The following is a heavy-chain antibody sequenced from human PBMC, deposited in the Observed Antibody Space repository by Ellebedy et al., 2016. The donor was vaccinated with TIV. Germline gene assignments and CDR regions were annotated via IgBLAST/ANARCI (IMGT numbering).Heavy chain of an antibody. J-gene: IGHJ6*02. V-gene: IGHV3-11*05. CDR3: AKDQIGATSRDPFYGMDV. CDR1: GFTFSDYY. D-gene: IGHD1-26*01. Sequence: GESLKISCAASGFTFSDYYMSWIRQAPGKGLEWVSYISSSDYTNYADSVKGRFTISRDNSKNSLYLQMNSLRSEDTAFYYCAKDQIGATSRDPFYGMDVWGPGTTVTVSS. CDR2: ISSSDYT.